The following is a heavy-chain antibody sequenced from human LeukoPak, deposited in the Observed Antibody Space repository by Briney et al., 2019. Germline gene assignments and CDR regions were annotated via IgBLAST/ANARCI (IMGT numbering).Heavy chain of an antibody. CDR3: ARADIVVVPAATDPYYYGMDV. D-gene: IGHD2-2*01. V-gene: IGHV1-8*01. Sequence: ASVKVSCKASGYTFTSYDINWVRQAPGQGLEWMGWMNLNSGKTGYAQKFQGRVTMTRNTSISTAYMELSSLRSEDTAVYYCARADIVVVPAATDPYYYGMDVWGQGTTVTVSS. J-gene: IGHJ6*02. CDR1: GYTFTSYD. CDR2: MNLNSGKT.